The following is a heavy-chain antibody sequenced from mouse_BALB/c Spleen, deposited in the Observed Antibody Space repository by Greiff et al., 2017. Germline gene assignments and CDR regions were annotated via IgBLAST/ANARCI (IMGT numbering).Heavy chain of an antibody. CDR2: IYPGSGST. D-gene: IGHD2-14*01. CDR3: TRFLLYDPSSDY. J-gene: IGHJ2*01. CDR1: GYTFTSYW. Sequence: LQQPGSELVRPGASVKLSCKASGYTFTSYWMHWVKQRPGQGLEWIGNIYPGSGSTNYDEKFKSKATLTVDTSSSTAYMQLSSLTSEDSAVYYCTRFLLYDPSSDYWGQGTTLTVSS. V-gene: IGHV1S22*01.